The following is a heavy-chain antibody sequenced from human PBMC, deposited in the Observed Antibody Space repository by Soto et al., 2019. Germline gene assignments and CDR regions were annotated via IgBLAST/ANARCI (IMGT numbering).Heavy chain of an antibody. CDR1: GGSFSGYY. J-gene: IGHJ4*02. CDR3: ARGLGYYGSGSYGFDY. V-gene: IGHV4-34*01. D-gene: IGHD3-10*01. Sequence: SETLSLTCAVYGGSFSGYYWSWIRQPPGKGLEWIGEINHSGSTNYNPSLKSRVTISVDTSKNQFSLKLSSVTAADTAVYYCARGLGYYGSGSYGFDYWGQGTLVTVSS. CDR2: INHSGST.